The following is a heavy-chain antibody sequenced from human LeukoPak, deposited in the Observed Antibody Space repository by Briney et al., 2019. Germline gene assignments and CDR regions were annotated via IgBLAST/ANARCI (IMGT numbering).Heavy chain of an antibody. J-gene: IGHJ4*02. D-gene: IGHD6-19*01. Sequence: SETLSLTCTVSGGSISSYYWSWIRQPPGKGLEWIGYIYYSGSTNYNPSLKSRVTISVDTSKNQFSLKLSSVTAADTAVYYCARYAKRTAVAGSYYFDYWGQGTLVTVSS. CDR2: IYYSGST. CDR3: ARYAKRTAVAGSYYFDY. V-gene: IGHV4-59*01. CDR1: GGSISSYY.